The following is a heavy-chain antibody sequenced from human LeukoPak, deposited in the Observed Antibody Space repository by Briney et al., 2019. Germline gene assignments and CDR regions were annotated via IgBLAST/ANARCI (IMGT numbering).Heavy chain of an antibody. J-gene: IGHJ4*02. CDR3: ATRRIAVAAPFDY. Sequence: SETLSLTCAVYGGSFSSYYWSWIRQPPGKGLEWIGYIYYSGSTNYNPSLKSRVTISVDTSKNQFSLKLSSVTAADTAVYYCATRRIAVAAPFDYWGQGTLVTVSS. D-gene: IGHD6-19*01. CDR1: GGSFSSYY. V-gene: IGHV4-59*01. CDR2: IYYSGST.